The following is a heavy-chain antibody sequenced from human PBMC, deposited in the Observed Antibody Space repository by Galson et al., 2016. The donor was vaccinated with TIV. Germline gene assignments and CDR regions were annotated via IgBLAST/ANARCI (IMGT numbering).Heavy chain of an antibody. Sequence: SLRLSCAASGFTFDDHAMHWVRQAPGKGLEWVSAISWNSGSLAYADPVKGRFTISRDNAKNSLYLQMNSLRAEDTALYYCAKDVYKGHNYGIDYWGQGTLVTVSS. CDR1: GFTFDDHA. CDR3: AKDVYKGHNYGIDY. V-gene: IGHV3-9*01. D-gene: IGHD5-24*01. CDR2: ISWNSGSL. J-gene: IGHJ4*02.